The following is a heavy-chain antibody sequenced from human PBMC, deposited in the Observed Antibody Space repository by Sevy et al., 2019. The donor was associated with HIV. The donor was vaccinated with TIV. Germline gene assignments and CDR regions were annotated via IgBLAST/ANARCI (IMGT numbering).Heavy chain of an antibody. J-gene: IGHJ3*02. CDR2: IYSGGST. V-gene: IGHV3-53*01. CDR1: GFTVSSNY. CDR3: ARGGNYYDSSGYYWSAFDI. D-gene: IGHD3-22*01. Sequence: GESLKISCAASGFTVSSNYMSWVRQAPGKGLEWVSVIYSGGSTYYADSVKGRFTISRDNSKNTLYLQMNSLRAEDTAVYYCARGGNYYDSSGYYWSAFDIWGQGTMVTVSS.